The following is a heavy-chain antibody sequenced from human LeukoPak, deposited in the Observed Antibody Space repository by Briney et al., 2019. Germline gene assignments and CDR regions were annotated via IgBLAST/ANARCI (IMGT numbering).Heavy chain of an antibody. J-gene: IGHJ5*02. CDR2: MNPNSGNT. CDR3: ARGATIWGNWFDP. V-gene: IGHV1-8*01. CDR1: GYTFTSYD. Sequence: GASVKVSCKASGYTFTSYDINWVRQATGQGLEWMGRMNPNSGNTGYAQKFQGRVTMTRNTSISTAYMELSSLRSEDTAVYYCARGATIWGNWFDPWGQGTLVTVSS. D-gene: IGHD1-26*01.